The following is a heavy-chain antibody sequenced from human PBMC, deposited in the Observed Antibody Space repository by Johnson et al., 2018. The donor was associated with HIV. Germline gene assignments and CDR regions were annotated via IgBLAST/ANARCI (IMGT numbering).Heavy chain of an antibody. D-gene: IGHD1-26*01. CDR3: AKDCALVGATVWPDAFDI. J-gene: IGHJ3*02. CDR2: ISWNRGSI. V-gene: IGHV3-9*01. Sequence: EVQLVESGGGLVQPGRSLRLSCAASGFTFDDYAMHWVRHAPGKGLEWVSGISWNRGSIGYADSVKGRFTISRDNAKNSLYLQMNSLRAEDTALYYCAKDCALVGATVWPDAFDIWGQGTMVTVSS. CDR1: GFTFDDYA.